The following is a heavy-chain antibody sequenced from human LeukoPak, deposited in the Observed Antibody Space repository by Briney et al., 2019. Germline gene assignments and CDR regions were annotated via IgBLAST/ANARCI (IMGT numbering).Heavy chain of an antibody. J-gene: IGHJ1*01. CDR1: GYTLTELS. D-gene: IGHD6-19*01. Sequence: ASVKVSCKVSGYTLTELSMHWVRQAPGKGLEWMGGFDPEDGETIYAQKFQGRVTMTEDTSTDTAYMELSSLRSEDTAVYYCATTPSSRDSSGWYGTLQHWGQGTLVTVSS. V-gene: IGHV1-24*01. CDR2: FDPEDGET. CDR3: ATTPSSRDSSGWYGTLQH.